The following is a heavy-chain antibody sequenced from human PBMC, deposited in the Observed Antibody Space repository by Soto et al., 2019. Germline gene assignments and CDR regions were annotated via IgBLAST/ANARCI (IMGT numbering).Heavy chain of an antibody. D-gene: IGHD2-2*01. Sequence: QVPLVESGGGVVQPGRSLRLSCAASGFTFSSYAMHWVRQAPGKGLEWVAVISYDGSNKYYADSGKGRFTISRDNSKNTRYLQMNSLRAEDTAVYYCARARLDTPALDYWGQGTLVTVSS. J-gene: IGHJ4*02. V-gene: IGHV3-30-3*01. CDR2: ISYDGSNK. CDR1: GFTFSSYA. CDR3: ARARLDTPALDY.